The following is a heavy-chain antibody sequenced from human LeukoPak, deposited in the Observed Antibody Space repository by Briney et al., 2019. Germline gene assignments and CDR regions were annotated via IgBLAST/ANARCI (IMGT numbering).Heavy chain of an antibody. Sequence: GGSLRLSCAASGFTFNNFAMSWVRQAPGKGLEWVAVIWYDGSNKYYADSVEGRFTISRDNSKNTLYLQMNSLRAEDTAVYYCARDRGSSGWYEDAFDIWGQGTWSPSLQ. CDR3: ARDRGSSGWYEDAFDI. CDR2: IWYDGSNK. CDR1: GFTFNNFA. V-gene: IGHV3-33*08. J-gene: IGHJ3*02. D-gene: IGHD6-19*01.